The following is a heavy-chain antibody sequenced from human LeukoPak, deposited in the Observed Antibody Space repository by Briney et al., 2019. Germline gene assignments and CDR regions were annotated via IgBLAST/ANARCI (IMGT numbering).Heavy chain of an antibody. Sequence: KSSETLSLTCTVSGGSISSSSYYWGWIRQPPGKGLEWIGSIYYSGSTYYNPSLKSRVTISVDTSKNQFSLKLSSVTAADTAVYYCARVGGTTVTTVLYYYYMDVWGKGTTVTISS. CDR1: GGSISSSSYY. V-gene: IGHV4-39*01. D-gene: IGHD4-17*01. CDR2: IYYSGST. J-gene: IGHJ6*03. CDR3: ARVGGTTVTTVLYYYYMDV.